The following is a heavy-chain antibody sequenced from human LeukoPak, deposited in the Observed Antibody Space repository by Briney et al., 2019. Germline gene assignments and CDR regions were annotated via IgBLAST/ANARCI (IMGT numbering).Heavy chain of an antibody. CDR2: IYYTGKT. J-gene: IGHJ4*02. CDR1: GDSVSNGNYY. CDR3: ARSQNYYGSGDY. Sequence: SETLSLTCTVSGDSVSNGNYYWSWLRQPPGKALEWIGYIYYTGKTYYNPSLEGRVTILVDTSRNHFSVKLSSVTAADTAVYYCARSQNYYGSGDYWSQGTLVTVSS. D-gene: IGHD3-10*01. V-gene: IGHV4-61*03.